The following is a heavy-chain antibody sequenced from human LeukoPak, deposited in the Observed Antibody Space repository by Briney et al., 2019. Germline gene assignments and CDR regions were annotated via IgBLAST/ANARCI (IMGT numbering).Heavy chain of an antibody. Sequence: GGSLRLSCATSGFSLSRNGMHWVRQAPGQGLEWVAFILSDGSYEYYADSVKGRFTISRDNSKNTLYLQMNSLRAEDTAVYYCAKDPFGYSSSWYMDYWGQGTLVTVSS. CDR3: AKDPFGYSSSWYMDY. D-gene: IGHD6-13*01. V-gene: IGHV3-30*02. CDR2: ILSDGSYE. CDR1: GFSLSRNG. J-gene: IGHJ4*02.